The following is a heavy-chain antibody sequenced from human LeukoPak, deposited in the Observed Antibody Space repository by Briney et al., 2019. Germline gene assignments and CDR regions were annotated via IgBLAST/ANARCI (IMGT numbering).Heavy chain of an antibody. CDR2: IIGSGGST. Sequence: GSLRLSCAASGFTFSSNAMSWVGQAPGKGLQWVSAIIGSGGSTYYADSVKGRFTISRDNSKNTLYLQMNSLRAEDTAVYYCAKGRGRSIVVVPAVPLDYWGQGTLVTVSS. J-gene: IGHJ4*02. V-gene: IGHV3-23*01. D-gene: IGHD2-2*01. CDR3: AKGRGRSIVVVPAVPLDY. CDR1: GFTFSSNA.